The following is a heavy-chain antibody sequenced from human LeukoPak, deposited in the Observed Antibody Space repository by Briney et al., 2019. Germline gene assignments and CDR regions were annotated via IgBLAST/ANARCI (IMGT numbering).Heavy chain of an antibody. D-gene: IGHD2-15*01. CDR1: GFTFSNYG. CDR3: AKDPYRVVFATGNYLDP. Sequence: GSLRLPCATSGFTFSNYGMHWVRQAPGKGLEWVAVISSDETNIRYGDSVRGRFTVSRDNAKNTVYLQMNSLGADDTAVYYCAKDPYRVVFATGNYLDPWGQGTLVTVSS. V-gene: IGHV3-30*18. J-gene: IGHJ5*02. CDR2: ISSDETNI.